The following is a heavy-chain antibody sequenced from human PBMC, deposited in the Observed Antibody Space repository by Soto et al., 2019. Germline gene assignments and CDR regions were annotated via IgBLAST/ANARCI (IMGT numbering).Heavy chain of an antibody. V-gene: IGHV3-23*01. CDR1: GFTFSSYA. Sequence: EVQLLESGGGLVQPGGSLRLSCAASGFTFSSYAMSWVRQTPGKGLEWVSAISASGFNTYYADSVKGRFTISRDNFKSTXXXQXXXXXXXXXXXXXXXXXXXXXXXXLDFDYWGQGTLVTVSS. J-gene: IGHJ4*02. CDR3: XXXXXXXXXXLDFDY. CDR2: ISASGFNT.